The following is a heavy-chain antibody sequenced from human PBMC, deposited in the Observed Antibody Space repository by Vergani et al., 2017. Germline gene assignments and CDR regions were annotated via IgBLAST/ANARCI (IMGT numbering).Heavy chain of an antibody. V-gene: IGHV4-38-2*01. CDR2: IYHSGST. D-gene: IGHD2-15*01. CDR1: GYSISSGYY. CDR3: ARLRTDCSGGSCYSQDWYFDL. J-gene: IGHJ2*01. Sequence: QVQLQESGPGLVKPSETLSLTCAVSGYSISSGYYWGWLRQPPGKGLEWIGSIYHSGSTYYNPSLKSRVTISVDTSKNQFSLKLSSVTAADTAVYYCARLRTDCSGGSCYSQDWYFDLWGRGTLVTVSS.